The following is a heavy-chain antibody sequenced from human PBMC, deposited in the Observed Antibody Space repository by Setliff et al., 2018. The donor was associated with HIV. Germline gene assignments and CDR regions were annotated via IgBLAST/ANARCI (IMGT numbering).Heavy chain of an antibody. CDR1: GYTFTKYD. CDR2: MNPNSGNA. J-gene: IGHJ6*03. D-gene: IGHD3-9*01. CDR3: ARGHDNKYYYFYYMDV. Sequence: ASVKVSCKASGYTFTKYDINWVRQATGQGLEWMGWMNPNSGNAEYAQRFQGRVTLTRNTSISTAYMELSSLTSEDTAVYFCARGHDNKYYYFYYMDVWGKGTTVTVSS. V-gene: IGHV1-8*03.